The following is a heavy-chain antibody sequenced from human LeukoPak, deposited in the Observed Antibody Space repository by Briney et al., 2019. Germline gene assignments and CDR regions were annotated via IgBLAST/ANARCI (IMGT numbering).Heavy chain of an antibody. D-gene: IGHD5-18*01. CDR3: ARSGYSYGLVDY. CDR2: IYYSGDT. J-gene: IGHJ4*02. V-gene: IGHV4-59*01. CDR1: GGSISSDY. Sequence: SETLSLTCSISGGSISSDYWNWIRQPPGKGLEWIGYIYYSGDTNYNPSLKSRVTISVDTSKNQFSLKLRSVTAADTAVYYCARSGYSYGLVDYWGQGTLVTVSS.